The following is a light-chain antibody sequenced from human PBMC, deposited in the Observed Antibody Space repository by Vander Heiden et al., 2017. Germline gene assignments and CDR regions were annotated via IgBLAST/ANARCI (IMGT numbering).Light chain of an antibody. CDR1: SSDVGGYNY. Sequence: QSALTQPASVSGSPGQSINISCTGTSSDVGGYNYVSWYQQHPGKAPKLMIYEVSNRPSGGSNRFYGSKSGNTASLTMSGLQAEDEADYYCSSYTSSSTDVVFGGGTKLTVL. CDR2: EVS. V-gene: IGLV2-14*01. CDR3: SSYTSSSTDVV. J-gene: IGLJ2*01.